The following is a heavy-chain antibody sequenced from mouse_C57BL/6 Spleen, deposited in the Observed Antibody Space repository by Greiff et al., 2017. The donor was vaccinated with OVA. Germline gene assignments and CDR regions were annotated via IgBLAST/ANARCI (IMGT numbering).Heavy chain of an antibody. CDR2: ISDGGSYT. CDR1: GFTFSSYA. Sequence: DVHLVESGGGLVKPGGSLKLSCAASGFTFSSYAMSWVRQTPEKRLEWVATISDGGSYTYYADNVKGRFTLSRDNAKNNLYLQLSHLKSEDTAMCYCARDLGFAYWGQGTLVTVAA. V-gene: IGHV5-4*01. CDR3: ARDLGFAY. J-gene: IGHJ3*01.